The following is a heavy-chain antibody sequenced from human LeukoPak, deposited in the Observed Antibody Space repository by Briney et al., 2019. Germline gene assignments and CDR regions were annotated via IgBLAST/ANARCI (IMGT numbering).Heavy chain of an antibody. Sequence: PGGSLRLSCAASGFTFSSYAMSWVRQAPGKGLEWVASINQGGSEKNYVDSVKGRFTISRDNAKNLLHLQMNSLRAEDTAVYFCARLEWARAEYYYYYMDVWGKGTTVTVSS. CDR2: INQGGSEK. CDR3: ARLEWARAEYYYYYMDV. J-gene: IGHJ6*03. V-gene: IGHV3-7*01. D-gene: IGHD2-8*01. CDR1: GFTFSSYA.